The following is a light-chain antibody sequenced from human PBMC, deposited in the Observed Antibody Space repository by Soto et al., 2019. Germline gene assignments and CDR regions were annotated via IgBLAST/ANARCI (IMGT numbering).Light chain of an antibody. J-gene: IGKJ1*01. Sequence: IVLSQSAAPLSLYTWERATLSCRARQSVSNYLAWYQQKPGQAPRLLIYGASTRATGIPARFSGSGSGTEFTLTISSLQSEDFAVYYGQQYNNWPPVWPFCQGTKVDIK. V-gene: IGKV3-15*01. CDR1: QSVSNY. CDR3: QQYNNWPPVWP. CDR2: GAS.